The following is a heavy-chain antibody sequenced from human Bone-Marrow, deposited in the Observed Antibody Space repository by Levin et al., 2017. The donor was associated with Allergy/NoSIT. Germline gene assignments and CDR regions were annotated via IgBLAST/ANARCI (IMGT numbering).Heavy chain of an antibody. Sequence: QTLSLTCTISGFSLNTFGVGVGWIRQPPGKALEWLGFVFWDDDQRYRPSLKSRLTITKDTSKNQVVLTMTNVDLVDTATYYCAHRRRDFDFFDYWGQGMLVTVSS. J-gene: IGHJ4*02. D-gene: IGHD3-3*01. CDR2: VFWDDDQ. CDR1: GFSLNTFGVG. CDR3: AHRRRDFDFFDY. V-gene: IGHV2-5*02.